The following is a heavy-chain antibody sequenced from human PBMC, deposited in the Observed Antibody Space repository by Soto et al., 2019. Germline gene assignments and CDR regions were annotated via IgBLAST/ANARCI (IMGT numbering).Heavy chain of an antibody. CDR1: GGSISSYY. V-gene: IGHV4-59*01. CDR3: ARAPAAGFYWFFDL. J-gene: IGHJ2*01. CDR2: IYYSGST. Sequence: QVQLQESGPGLVKPSETLSLTCTVSGGSISSYYWRWIRQPPGKGLEWIGYIYYSGSTNYNPSLKSRVTISVDTSKNQFSLKLSSVTAADTAVYYCARAPAAGFYWFFDLWRRGTLVTVSS. D-gene: IGHD6-13*01.